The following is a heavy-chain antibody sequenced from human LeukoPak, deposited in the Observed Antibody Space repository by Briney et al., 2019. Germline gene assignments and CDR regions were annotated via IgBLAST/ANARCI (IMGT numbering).Heavy chain of an antibody. CDR1: GFSFRTYW. V-gene: IGHV3-23*01. Sequence: PGGSLRLSCAASGFSFRTYWMTWVRQAPGKGLEWVSAISGSGGSTYYADSVKGRFTISRDNSKNTLYLQMNSLRAEDTAVYYCAKEREGSYCSSTSCYGMDVWGQGTTVTVSS. CDR2: ISGSGGST. J-gene: IGHJ6*02. D-gene: IGHD2-2*01. CDR3: AKEREGSYCSSTSCYGMDV.